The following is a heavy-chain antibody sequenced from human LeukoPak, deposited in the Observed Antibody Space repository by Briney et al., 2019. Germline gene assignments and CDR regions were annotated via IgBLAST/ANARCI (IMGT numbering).Heavy chain of an antibody. CDR1: GFTFSDYY. V-gene: IGHV3-7*01. D-gene: IGHD3/OR15-3a*01. J-gene: IGHJ4*02. CDR3: ARDSGTGWNY. Sequence: GGSLRLSCAASGFTFSDYYMSWVRQAPGKGLEWVASIKQDGSDKYYVDSVKGRFTISRDNAKNSLYLQMNSLRAEDTAVFYCARDSGTGWNYWGQGTLVTVSS. CDR2: IKQDGSDK.